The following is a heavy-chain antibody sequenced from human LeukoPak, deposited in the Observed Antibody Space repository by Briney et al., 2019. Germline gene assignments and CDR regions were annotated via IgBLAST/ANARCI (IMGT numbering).Heavy chain of an antibody. CDR1: GYSISSGYY. Sequence: SETLSLTCAVSGYSISSGYYWGWIRQPPGKGLEWIGSIYHSGSTYYNPSLKSRVTISVDTSKNQFSLKLSSVTAADTAVYYCARHIVVVPAAMRGWFDPWGQGTLVTVSS. J-gene: IGHJ5*02. CDR2: IYHSGST. CDR3: ARHIVVVPAAMRGWFDP. D-gene: IGHD2-2*01. V-gene: IGHV4-38-2*01.